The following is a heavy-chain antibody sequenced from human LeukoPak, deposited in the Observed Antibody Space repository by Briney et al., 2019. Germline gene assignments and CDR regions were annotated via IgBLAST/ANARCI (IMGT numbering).Heavy chain of an antibody. D-gene: IGHD6-13*01. V-gene: IGHV1-2*02. Sequence: ASVEVSCKASGYTFTGYYMPWLRQAPGQGHEWMGWINPNIGGTNYAQKFQGRVTMTRDTSISTAYMELRRLRSDDTAVYYCARDFRITAAGTGYYYGMDVWGQGTTVTVSS. J-gene: IGHJ6*02. CDR3: ARDFRITAAGTGYYYGMDV. CDR1: GYTFTGYY. CDR2: INPNIGGT.